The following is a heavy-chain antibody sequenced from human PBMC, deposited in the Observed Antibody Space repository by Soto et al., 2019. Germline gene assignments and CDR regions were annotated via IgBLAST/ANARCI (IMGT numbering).Heavy chain of an antibody. CDR1: GDTFSSYA. J-gene: IGHJ6*02. CDR3: ARVGTSGSFYYYYGMDV. V-gene: IGHV1-69*12. CDR2: IIPIFGIT. Sequence: QVQLVQSGAEVKKPGSSMKVSCKASGDTFSSYAFSWVRQAPGQGLEWMGGIIPIFGITNYAQKFQGRVTITADESTSTVYMELSSLRSEDTAMYYCARVGTSGSFYYYYGMDVWGQGTTVTVSS. D-gene: IGHD1-26*01.